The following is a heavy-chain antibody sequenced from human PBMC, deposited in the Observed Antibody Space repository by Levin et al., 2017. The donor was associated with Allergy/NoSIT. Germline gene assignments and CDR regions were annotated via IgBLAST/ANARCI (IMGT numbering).Heavy chain of an antibody. V-gene: IGHV3-21*01. CDR1: GILFSSYD. D-gene: IGHD3-22*01. CDR3: ESWAMYHYDRSAFDYFYYAMDV. CDR2: ISAGGNYI. Sequence: GESLKISCAASGILFSSYDMNWVRQAPGKGLEWVSSISAGGNYIYYADSVKGRFTISRDNAKTSLFLQMNSLRAEDTAVYYCESWAMYHYDRSAFDYFYYAMDVWGQGTTVTVSS. J-gene: IGHJ6*02.